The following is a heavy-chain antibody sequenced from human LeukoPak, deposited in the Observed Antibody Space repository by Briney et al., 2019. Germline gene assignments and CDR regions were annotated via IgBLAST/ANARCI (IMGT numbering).Heavy chain of an antibody. J-gene: IGHJ3*02. D-gene: IGHD6-13*01. CDR1: GFTVSSTY. CDR2: IYSGGST. Sequence: PGGSLRLSCAASGFTVSSTYMSWVRQAPGKGLEWVSVIYSGGSTYYADSVKGRFTISRDKNTLYLQMNSLRAEDTAVYYCARLGAAWALDIWGQGTMVTVSS. CDR3: ARLGAAWALDI. V-gene: IGHV3-53*01.